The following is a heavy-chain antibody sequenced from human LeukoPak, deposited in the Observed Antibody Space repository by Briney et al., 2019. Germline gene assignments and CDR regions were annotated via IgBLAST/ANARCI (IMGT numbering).Heavy chain of an antibody. V-gene: IGHV3-9*01. J-gene: IGHJ3*02. CDR2: ISWNSGSI. Sequence: GGSLRLSCAASGFTFDDYAMHWVRQAPGKGLEWVSGISWNSGSIGYADSVKGRFTISRDNAKNSLYLQMNSLRAEDTALYYCAKDRFSSNRNAFDIWGQGTMVTVSS. CDR1: GFTFDDYA. CDR3: AKDRFSSNRNAFDI. D-gene: IGHD1-14*01.